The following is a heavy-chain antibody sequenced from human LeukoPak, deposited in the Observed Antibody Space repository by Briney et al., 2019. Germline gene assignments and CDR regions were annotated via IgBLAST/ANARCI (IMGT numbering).Heavy chain of an antibody. V-gene: IGHV4-59*01. Sequence: PSETLSLTCTASGCSISSYYWSWIRQPPGKGLEWIGYIYYSGSTNYNPSLKSRFTISVDTSKNQFSLKLSSVTAADTAVYYCARASRDGYNSFDYWGQGTLVTVSS. CDR3: ARASRDGYNSFDY. J-gene: IGHJ4*02. CDR1: GCSISSYY. CDR2: IYYSGST. D-gene: IGHD5-24*01.